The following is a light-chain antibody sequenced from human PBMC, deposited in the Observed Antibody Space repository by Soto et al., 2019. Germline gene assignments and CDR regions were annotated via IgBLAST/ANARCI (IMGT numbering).Light chain of an antibody. V-gene: IGLV1-44*01. CDR2: SNN. CDR3: AAWDDSLNGMV. J-gene: IGLJ2*01. Sequence: QSVLTQPPSASGTPGQRVTISCSGSSSNIGNNTVNWYQQLPGTAPKLLIYSNNQRPSGVPDRFSGSKSGTSASLAISGLQSEDEADYYCAAWDDSLNGMVFGGGTKVTVL. CDR1: SSNIGNNT.